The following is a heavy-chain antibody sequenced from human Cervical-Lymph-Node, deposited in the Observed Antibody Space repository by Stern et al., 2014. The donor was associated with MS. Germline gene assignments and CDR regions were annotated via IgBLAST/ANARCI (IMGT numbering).Heavy chain of an antibody. J-gene: IGHJ4*02. Sequence: VQLVESGPGLVKPSGTLSLTCAVSAASISTDNWWSWVRQPPGKGLEWIGEVYHSGSANYNPSLKSRVTMSVDESKNQFALRLTSVTAADTAVYYCARDFEFQLLCDWGQGALVTVSS. CDR3: ARDFEFQLLCD. D-gene: IGHD2-2*01. CDR2: VYHSGSA. V-gene: IGHV4-4*02. CDR1: AASISTDNW.